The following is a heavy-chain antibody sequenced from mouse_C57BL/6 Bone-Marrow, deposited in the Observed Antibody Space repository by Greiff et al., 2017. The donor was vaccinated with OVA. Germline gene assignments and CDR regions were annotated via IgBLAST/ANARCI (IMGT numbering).Heavy chain of an antibody. CDR2: ISSGGDYI. Sequence: EVQRVESGEGLVKPGGSLKLSCAASGFTFSSYAMSWVRQTPEKRLEWVAYISSGGDYIYYADTVKGRFPISTDNARNTLYLQTSRLKSEDTAMDHCTREIHYYYGSSYVFYWYFDVWGTGTTVTVSA. D-gene: IGHD1-1*01. V-gene: IGHV5-9-1*02. CDR3: TREIHYYYGSSYVFYWYFDV. J-gene: IGHJ1*03. CDR1: GFTFSSYA.